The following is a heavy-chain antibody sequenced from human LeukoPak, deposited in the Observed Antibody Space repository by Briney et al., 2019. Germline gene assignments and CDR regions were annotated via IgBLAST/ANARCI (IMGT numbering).Heavy chain of an antibody. Sequence: SVKVSCKASGGTFSSYATSWVRQAPGQGLEWMGRIIPIFGTANYAQKFQGRVTITTDESTSTAYMELSSLRSEDTAVYYCASSYYDSSGFFDYWGQGTLVTVSS. V-gene: IGHV1-69*05. CDR3: ASSYYDSSGFFDY. D-gene: IGHD3-22*01. CDR1: GGTFSSYA. CDR2: IIPIFGTA. J-gene: IGHJ4*02.